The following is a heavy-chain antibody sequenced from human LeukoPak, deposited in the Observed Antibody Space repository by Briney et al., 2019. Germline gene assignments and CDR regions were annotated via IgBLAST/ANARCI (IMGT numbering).Heavy chain of an antibody. D-gene: IGHD6-19*01. CDR1: GFTFSSYA. CDR3: VRAVAGLRHFDY. V-gene: IGHV3-30*04. J-gene: IGHJ4*02. Sequence: GGSLRLSCAASGFTFSSYAMHWVRQAPGKGLEWVAVISYDGSNKYYADSVKGRFTISRDNSKNTLYLQMNSLRAEGTAVYYCVRAVAGLRHFDYWGQGTLVTVSS. CDR2: ISYDGSNK.